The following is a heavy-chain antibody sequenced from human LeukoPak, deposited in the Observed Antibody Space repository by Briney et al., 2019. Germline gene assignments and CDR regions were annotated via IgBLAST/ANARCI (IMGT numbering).Heavy chain of an antibody. CDR2: ISAYNGNT. CDR1: GYTFTSYG. D-gene: IGHD2-8*01. J-gene: IGHJ3*02. V-gene: IGHV1-18*01. Sequence: ASVKVSCKASGYTFTSYGISWVRPAPGQGLEWMGWISAYNGNTNYAQKLQGRVTMTTDTSTSAAYMELRSLRSDDTAVYYCARGLMAADAFDIWGQGTMVTVSS. CDR3: ARGLMAADAFDI.